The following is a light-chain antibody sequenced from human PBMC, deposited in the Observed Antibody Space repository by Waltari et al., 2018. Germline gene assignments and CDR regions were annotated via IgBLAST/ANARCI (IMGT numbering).Light chain of an antibody. V-gene: IGKV2-28*01. CDR2: TIS. Sequence: DIVMTQSPPFLPVTPAEPASLTCRSSQRLLHSSGNTYLDWYLQKPGQFPQFLIDTISNRASVVPDRFRGSESRTDFTMKISRVEAEVVGIYCGRQARQTPWPFGQGTRVEIK. CDR3: RQARQTPWP. J-gene: IGKJ1*01. CDR1: QRLLHSSGNTY.